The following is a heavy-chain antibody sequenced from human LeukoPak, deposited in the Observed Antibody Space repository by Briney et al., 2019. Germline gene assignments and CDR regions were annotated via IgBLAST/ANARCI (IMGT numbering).Heavy chain of an antibody. CDR1: GYTFTSYG. Sequence: ASVKGSCKASGYTFTSYGISWVRQAPGQGLEWMGWISAYNGNTNYAQKLQGRVTMTTDTSTSTAYMELRSLRSDDTAVYYCARITMVRGVIITSPYFDYWGQGTLVTVSS. J-gene: IGHJ4*02. D-gene: IGHD3-10*01. CDR3: ARITMVRGVIITSPYFDY. V-gene: IGHV1-18*01. CDR2: ISAYNGNT.